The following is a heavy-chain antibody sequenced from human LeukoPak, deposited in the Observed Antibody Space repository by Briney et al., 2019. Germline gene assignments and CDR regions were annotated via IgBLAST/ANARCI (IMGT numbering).Heavy chain of an antibody. V-gene: IGHV4-34*01. CDR1: GGSFSGYY. CDR3: AKVYSSSSRDSFDV. D-gene: IGHD6-6*01. Sequence: SETLSLTCAVYGGSFSGYYWSWIRQPPGKGLEWIGEINHSGSTNYNPSLKSRVTISVDTSKNQFSLNLYSVTAADTAVYYCAKVYSSSSRDSFDVWGPGTMVTVSS. CDR2: INHSGST. J-gene: IGHJ3*01.